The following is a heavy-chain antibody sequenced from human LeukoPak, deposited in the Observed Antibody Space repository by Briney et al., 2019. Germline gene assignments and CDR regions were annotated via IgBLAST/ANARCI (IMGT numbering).Heavy chain of an antibody. D-gene: IGHD5-24*01. Sequence: GGSLRLSCAASGFTFRGYAMNWVRQAPGKGLEWVSVINTGGSTFYADSVKGRFTISRDNSKNTLYLQMNSLRAEDTAVYYCAKDKHRWAFDIWGQGTMVTVSS. CDR1: GFTFRGYA. CDR2: INTGGST. J-gene: IGHJ3*02. V-gene: IGHV3-23*01. CDR3: AKDKHRWAFDI.